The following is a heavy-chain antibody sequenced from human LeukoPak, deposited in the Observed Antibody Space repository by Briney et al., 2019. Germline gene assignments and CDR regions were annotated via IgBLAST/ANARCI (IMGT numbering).Heavy chain of an antibody. CDR2: ISWNSGSI. CDR3: ATFGLVAALDL. J-gene: IGHJ4*02. D-gene: IGHD5-12*01. Sequence: GRSLRLSCAASGFTFDDCAMHWVRQAPGKGLEWVSGISWNSGSIGYADSVKGRFTISRDNAMNSLYLQMNSLRAEDTAVYYCATFGLVAALDLWGQGTLVTVSS. CDR1: GFTFDDCA. V-gene: IGHV3-9*01.